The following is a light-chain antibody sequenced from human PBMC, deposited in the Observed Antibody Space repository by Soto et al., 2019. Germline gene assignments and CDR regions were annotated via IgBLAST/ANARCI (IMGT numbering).Light chain of an antibody. J-gene: IGKJ2*01. V-gene: IGKV3-15*01. CDR1: QSVTSN. CDR3: QHYFIWPYT. Sequence: EIVRPQSPATLSVSPGERATLSCRASQSVTSNLAWYQQKPGRAPRLLIYGASTRATGIPARFSGSGSGTEFTLTISNLQSEDFALYYCQHYFIWPYTLAQGAKVDVK. CDR2: GAS.